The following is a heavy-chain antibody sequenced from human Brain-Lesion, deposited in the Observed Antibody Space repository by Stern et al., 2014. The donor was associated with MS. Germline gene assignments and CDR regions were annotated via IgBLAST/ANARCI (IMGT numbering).Heavy chain of an antibody. D-gene: IGHD6-13*01. V-gene: IGHV4-4*02. CDR1: GGSISSSNW. CDR2: SDHSGST. Sequence: QMQLVQSGPGLVKPSGTLSLTCAVSGGSISSSNWWSWVRQSPGKGLEWIGESDHSGSTIYNPSLKSRVTVSVDKSKTRFPLTLRSVPAADTAVYFCARFPASRPHVFDSWGQGTLVTVSS. J-gene: IGHJ4*02. CDR3: ARFPASRPHVFDS.